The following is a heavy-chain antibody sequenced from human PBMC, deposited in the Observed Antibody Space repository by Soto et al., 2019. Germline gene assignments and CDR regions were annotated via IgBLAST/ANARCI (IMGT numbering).Heavy chain of an antibody. D-gene: IGHD2-8*01. CDR3: ARDHRNGYYYYYGMDV. V-gene: IGHV3-33*01. Sequence: PGGSLRLSCAASGFTFSSYGMHWVRQAPGKGLEWVAVIWYDGSNKYYADSVKGRFTISRDNSKNTLYLQMNSLRAEDTAVYYCARDHRNGYYYYYGMDVWGQGTTVTVSS. J-gene: IGHJ6*02. CDR2: IWYDGSNK. CDR1: GFTFSSYG.